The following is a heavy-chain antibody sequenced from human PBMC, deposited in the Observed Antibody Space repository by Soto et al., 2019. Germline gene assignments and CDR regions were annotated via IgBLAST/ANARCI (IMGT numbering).Heavy chain of an antibody. CDR1: GFSFSGFA. CDR2: IRTKASNYAT. J-gene: IGHJ6*02. Sequence: GGSLRLSCGASGFSFSGFAVNWVRQAPGKGLEWVGRIRTKASNYATAYGASVKGRFTISRDDSKNTAYLQINSLKIEDAAVYYCTRRRYYYYGLDVWGQGTTVTVSS. V-gene: IGHV3-73*01. CDR3: TRRRYYYYGLDV. D-gene: IGHD6-25*01.